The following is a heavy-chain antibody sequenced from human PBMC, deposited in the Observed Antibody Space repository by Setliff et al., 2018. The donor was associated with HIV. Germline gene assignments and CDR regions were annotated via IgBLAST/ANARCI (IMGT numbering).Heavy chain of an antibody. CDR2: FSHSGTT. CDR3: VGDDNSWFWSYS. V-gene: IGHV4-38-2*02. D-gene: IGHD6-13*01. Sequence: PSETLSLTCTVSGHSISDGSCWGWIRQTPGKGLEWIGTFSHSGTTYYNPSLESRVTISVHTSQNQFSLKLNSVTAADTAVYYCVGDDNSWFWSYSWGQGTLVTVSS. J-gene: IGHJ5*02. CDR1: GHSISDGSC.